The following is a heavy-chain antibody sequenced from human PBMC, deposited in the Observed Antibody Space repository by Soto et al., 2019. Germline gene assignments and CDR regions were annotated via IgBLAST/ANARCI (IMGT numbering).Heavy chain of an antibody. CDR2: IYYSGST. D-gene: IGHD3-10*01. Sequence: SETLSLTCTVSGGSISSSSYYWGWIRQPPGKGLEWIGSIYYSGSTYYNPSLKSRVTISVDTSKNQFSLKLSSVTAADTAVYYCAREYGSGSYLYYYYYMDVWGKGTTVTVSS. V-gene: IGHV4-39*02. CDR1: GGSISSSSYY. J-gene: IGHJ6*03. CDR3: AREYGSGSYLYYYYYMDV.